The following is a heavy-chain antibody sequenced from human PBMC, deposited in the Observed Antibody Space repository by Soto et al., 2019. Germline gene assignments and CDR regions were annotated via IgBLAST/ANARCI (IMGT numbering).Heavy chain of an antibody. J-gene: IGHJ4*02. Sequence: EVQLVESGGGLVQPGGSLKLSCAASGFTFSASAMHWVRQASGKGLEWVGRIRSKAYSYATSYAASVKGRFTISRDDSRNTAYLRMNSLKTEDTAVYCCTRLTRAVPGADSWGQGTLVTVSS. CDR1: GFTFSASA. CDR2: IRSKAYSYAT. CDR3: TRLTRAVPGADS. V-gene: IGHV3-73*01. D-gene: IGHD6-19*01.